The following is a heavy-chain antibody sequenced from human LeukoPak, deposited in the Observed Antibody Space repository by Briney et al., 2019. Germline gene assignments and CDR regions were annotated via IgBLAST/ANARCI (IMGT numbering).Heavy chain of an antibody. CDR2: ISAYNGNT. Sequence: ASVKVSCKASGYTFTSYGISWVRQAPGQGLEWMGWISAYNGNTNYAQKLQGRVTMTTDTSTSTAYMELRSLRSDDTAVYYCARDLLASTTVVTPTYNWFDPWGQGTLVTVSS. CDR3: ARDLLASTTVVTPTYNWFDP. V-gene: IGHV1-18*01. CDR1: GYTFTSYG. J-gene: IGHJ5*02. D-gene: IGHD4-23*01.